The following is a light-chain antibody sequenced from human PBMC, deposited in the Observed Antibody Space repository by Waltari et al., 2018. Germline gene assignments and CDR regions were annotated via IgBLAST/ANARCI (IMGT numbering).Light chain of an antibody. V-gene: IGKV2-30*01. CDR2: KVS. Sequence: DVVMTQSPLSLPVTLGQPASIPCRSSQSLVYRDGNIYLNWFQQRPGQSPRRLIYKVSRRDSGVPDRFSGSGSGTDFTLRISRVEAEDVGLYFCMQGTNWPQSFGQGTKLEIK. J-gene: IGKJ2*03. CDR1: QSLVYRDGNIY. CDR3: MQGTNWPQS.